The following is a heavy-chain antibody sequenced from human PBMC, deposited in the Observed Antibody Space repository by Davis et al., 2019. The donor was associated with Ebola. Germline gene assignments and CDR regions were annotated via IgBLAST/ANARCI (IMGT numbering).Heavy chain of an antibody. D-gene: IGHD3-9*01. Sequence: MPGGSLRLSCAVSGGSISSSNWWSWVRQPPGKGLEWIGEIYHSGSTNYNPSLKSRVTISVDTSKNQFSLKLSSVTAADTAVYYCARGVYDILTSLRGWFDPWGQGTLVTVSS. CDR2: IYHSGST. CDR3: ARGVYDILTSLRGWFDP. J-gene: IGHJ5*02. CDR1: GGSISSSNW. V-gene: IGHV4-4*02.